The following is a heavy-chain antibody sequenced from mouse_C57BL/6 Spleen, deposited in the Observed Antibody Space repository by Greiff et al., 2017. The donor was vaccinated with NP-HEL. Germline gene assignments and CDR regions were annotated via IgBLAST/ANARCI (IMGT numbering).Heavy chain of an antibody. CDR1: GFTFSDYG. Sequence: EVMLVESGGGLVQPGGSLKLSCAASGFTFSDYGMAWVRQAPRKGPEWVAFISNLAYSIYYADTVTGRFTISRENAKHTLYLEMSSLRSEDTAMYYCARTPSYYGNYDWYFDVWGTGTTVTVSS. J-gene: IGHJ1*03. CDR2: ISNLAYSI. CDR3: ARTPSYYGNYDWYFDV. V-gene: IGHV5-15*01. D-gene: IGHD2-10*01.